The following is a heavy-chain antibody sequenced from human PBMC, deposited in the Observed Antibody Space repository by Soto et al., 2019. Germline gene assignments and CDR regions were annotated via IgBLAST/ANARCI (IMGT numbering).Heavy chain of an antibody. CDR3: ARASTIFVLDP. CDR1: GGSISSYY. D-gene: IGHD3-3*01. CDR2: IYYSGST. Sequence: QVQLQESGPGLVKPSETLSLTCTVSGGSISSYYWSWIRQPPGKGLEWIGYIYYSGSTNYNPSLKSRVTISVDTSKNQFSLKLSSVTAADTAVYYCARASTIFVLDPWGQGTLVTVSS. J-gene: IGHJ5*02. V-gene: IGHV4-59*01.